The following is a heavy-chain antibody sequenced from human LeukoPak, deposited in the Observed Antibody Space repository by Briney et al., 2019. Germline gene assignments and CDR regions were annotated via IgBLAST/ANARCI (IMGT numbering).Heavy chain of an antibody. CDR1: GFAFSSYA. CDR3: AKKPSSGYYYIDY. J-gene: IGHJ4*02. CDR2: ISDSGGST. V-gene: IGHV3-23*01. D-gene: IGHD3-22*01. Sequence: GGSLRLSCAASGFAFSSYAMTWVRQAPGKGLEWVSTISDSGGSTYYADSVKGRFTISRDNSKNTLYLQMNGLRAEDTAVYCCAKKPSSGYYYIDYWGQGTLVTVSS.